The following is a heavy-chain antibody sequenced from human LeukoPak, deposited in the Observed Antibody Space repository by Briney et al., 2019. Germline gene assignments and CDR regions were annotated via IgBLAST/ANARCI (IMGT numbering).Heavy chain of an antibody. CDR3: ARPYYDSSGYFSGFDY. J-gene: IGHJ4*02. Sequence: SETLSLTCTVSGGSISSSSYYWGWIRQPPGKGLEWIGSIYYSGSTYYNPSLKSRVTISVDTSKNQFSLKLSSVTAADTAVYYCARPYYDSSGYFSGFDYWGQGTLVTVSS. D-gene: IGHD3-22*01. V-gene: IGHV4-39*01. CDR2: IYYSGST. CDR1: GGSISSSSYY.